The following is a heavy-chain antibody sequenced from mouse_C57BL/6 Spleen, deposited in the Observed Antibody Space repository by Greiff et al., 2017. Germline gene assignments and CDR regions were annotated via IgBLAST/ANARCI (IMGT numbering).Heavy chain of an antibody. Sequence: EVQLVESGGGLVQPKGSLKLSCAASGFSFNTYAMNWVRQAPGKGLEWVARIRSKSNNYATYYADSVKDRFTISRDDSESMLYLQMNNLKTEDTAMYYCVRPYDVGASWFAYWGQGTLVTVSA. CDR2: IRSKSNNYAT. J-gene: IGHJ3*01. CDR3: VRPYDVGASWFAY. CDR1: GFSFNTYA. D-gene: IGHD2-12*01. V-gene: IGHV10-1*01.